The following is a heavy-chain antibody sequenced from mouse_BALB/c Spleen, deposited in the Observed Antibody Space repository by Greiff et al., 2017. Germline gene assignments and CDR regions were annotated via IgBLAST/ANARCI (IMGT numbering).Heavy chain of an antibody. CDR2: IFPGTGTT. V-gene: IGHV1S132*01. CDR3: ARSEGNYDY. Sequence: QVQLKESGAELVKPGASVKLSCKTSGYTFTSYWIQWVKQRPGQGLGWIGEIFPGTGTTYYNEKFKGKATLTIDTSSSTAYMQLSSLTSEDSAVYFCARSEGNYDYWGQGTTLTVSS. CDR1: GYTFTSYW. J-gene: IGHJ2*01. D-gene: IGHD2-1*01.